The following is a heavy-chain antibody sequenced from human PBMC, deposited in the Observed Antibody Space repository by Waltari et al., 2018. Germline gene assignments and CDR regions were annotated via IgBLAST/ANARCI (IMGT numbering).Heavy chain of an antibody. D-gene: IGHD3-3*01. V-gene: IGHV4-61*02. CDR2: IYTSGST. J-gene: IGHJ3*02. CDR1: GGSISSGSYY. Sequence: QVQLQESGPGLVKPSQTLSLTCTVSGGSISSGSYYWSWIRQPAGKGLEWIGRIYTSGSTNYNPSLRRRCTISVDTSKNQFSLKLSSVTAADTAVYYCASSVGVVTDAFDIWGQGTMVTVSS. CDR3: ASSVGVVTDAFDI.